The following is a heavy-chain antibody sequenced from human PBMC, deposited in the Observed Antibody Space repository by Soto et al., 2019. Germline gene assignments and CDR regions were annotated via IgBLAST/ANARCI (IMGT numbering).Heavy chain of an antibody. CDR1: GYTFTSYG. Sequence: ASVKVSCKASGYTFTSYGISWVRQAPGQGLEWMGWISTYNGNTNYAQNLQGRVTMTTDTSTSTAYMELRSLRSDDTAVYYCARGPSGYYYDSSGSWFDPWGQGTLVTVSS. J-gene: IGHJ5*02. CDR2: ISTYNGNT. CDR3: ARGPSGYYYDSSGSWFDP. V-gene: IGHV1-18*01. D-gene: IGHD3-22*01.